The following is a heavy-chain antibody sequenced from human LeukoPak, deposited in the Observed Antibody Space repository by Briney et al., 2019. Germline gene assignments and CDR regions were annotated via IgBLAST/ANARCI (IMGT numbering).Heavy chain of an antibody. Sequence: ASVKVSCKASGYTFSGYYIHWVRQAPGQGLEWVGWINPNSGGTNSAQKFQGRVTMTRDTTISTAYMELSRLRSDDTAVYYCAKRGDVSANDAPGYDIWGQGTMVTVSS. CDR1: GYTFSGYY. V-gene: IGHV1-2*02. CDR2: INPNSGGT. D-gene: IGHD5-12*01. J-gene: IGHJ3*02. CDR3: AKRGDVSANDAPGYDI.